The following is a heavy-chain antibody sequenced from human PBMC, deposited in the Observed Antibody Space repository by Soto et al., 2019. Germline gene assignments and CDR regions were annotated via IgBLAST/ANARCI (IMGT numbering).Heavy chain of an antibody. V-gene: IGHV4-59*08. Sequence: PSETLSLTCTVSGSPISSYYWSWFRQPPGRGLEWVGYIYYTGTTTYNPSLTSRVTISLDTSRSQFSLKLKSATAADSAVYFCARIGDYYQALDYWGRGSLVTVSS. CDR3: ARIGDYYQALDY. CDR1: GSPISSYY. D-gene: IGHD3-22*01. J-gene: IGHJ4*01. CDR2: IYYTGTT.